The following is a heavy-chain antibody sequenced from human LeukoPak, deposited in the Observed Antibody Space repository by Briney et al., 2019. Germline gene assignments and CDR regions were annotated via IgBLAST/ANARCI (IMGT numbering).Heavy chain of an antibody. V-gene: IGHV3-48*02. CDR3: ASALTTVTPHFHY. D-gene: IGHD4-17*01. Sequence: GGSLRLSCAASGFTFSSYSMNWVRQAPGKGLEWVSYFSTRSSTISYADSVKGRFAISRDNAKNSLYLQMNSLRDEDTAVYSCASALTTVTPHFHYWGQGTLVTVSS. J-gene: IGHJ4*02. CDR1: GFTFSSYS. CDR2: FSTRSSTI.